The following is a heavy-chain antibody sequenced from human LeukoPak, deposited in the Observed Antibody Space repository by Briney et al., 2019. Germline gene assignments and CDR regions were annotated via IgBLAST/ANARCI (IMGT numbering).Heavy chain of an antibody. V-gene: IGHV1-2*02. J-gene: IGHJ6*03. CDR1: GYTFTGYY. CDR3: ARAGTQEDYYDSSGYYYYFYYMDV. CDR2: INPSSGGT. Sequence: ASVKVSCKASGYTFTGYYMHWVRQAPGQGLEWMGWINPSSGGTNYAQKFQGRVTMTRDTSISTAYMELSRLRSDDTAVYYCARAGTQEDYYDSSGYYYYFYYMDVWGKGTTVTISS. D-gene: IGHD3-22*01.